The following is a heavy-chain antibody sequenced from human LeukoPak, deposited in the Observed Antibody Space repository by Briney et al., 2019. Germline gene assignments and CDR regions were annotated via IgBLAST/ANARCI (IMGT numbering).Heavy chain of an antibody. Sequence: SGGSLRLSCAAAGFTFSSYGIHWVRQAPGKGLGWVAFIRYDGSNKYYADSVKGRFTISRDNSKNTLYLQMNSLRAEDTAVYYCAEGADFWSGSDAFAMWGEGRIVTVS. CDR3: AEGADFWSGSDAFAM. CDR2: IRYDGSNK. V-gene: IGHV3-30*02. D-gene: IGHD3-3*01. J-gene: IGHJ3*02. CDR1: GFTFSSYG.